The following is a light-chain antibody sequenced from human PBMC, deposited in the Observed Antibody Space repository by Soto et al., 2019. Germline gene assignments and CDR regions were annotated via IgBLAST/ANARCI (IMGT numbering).Light chain of an antibody. Sequence: QSALTQPPSVSGSPGQSVTISCTGTSSDIGSYNRVSWYQQPPGAAPKLMICEVNNRPSGVPERFSGSKSGNTASLTIFGLQAEDEADYYCRSFTPSDTYVFGTGTKVTVL. CDR1: SSDIGSYNR. CDR2: EVN. CDR3: RSFTPSDTYV. J-gene: IGLJ1*01. V-gene: IGLV2-18*02.